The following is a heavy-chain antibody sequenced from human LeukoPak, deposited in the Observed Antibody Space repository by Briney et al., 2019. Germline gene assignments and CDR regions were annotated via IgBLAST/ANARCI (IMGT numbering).Heavy chain of an antibody. V-gene: IGHV3-23*01. Sequence: PGGSLRLSCAASGFTFSSYAMSCVRQAPGKGLEWVSVISGSSGGTYYADSVKGRFTLSRDNSKNTLYLQMNSLRAEDTAVYYCANLPGSYFEYWGQGTLVTVSS. CDR2: ISGSSGGT. CDR3: ANLPGSYFEY. CDR1: GFTFSSYA. J-gene: IGHJ4*02. D-gene: IGHD3-10*01.